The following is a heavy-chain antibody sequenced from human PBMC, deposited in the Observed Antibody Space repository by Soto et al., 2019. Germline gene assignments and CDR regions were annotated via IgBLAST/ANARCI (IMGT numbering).Heavy chain of an antibody. CDR1: GGSFTGYY. D-gene: IGHD5-18*01. CDR3: AKGHGYGFDY. CDR2: INHGGST. V-gene: IGHV4-34*01. Sequence: PSETLSLTCAVHGGSFTGYYWSWIRQPPGKGLEWVGEINHGGSTNYNPSLKSRVTISLDTSKNQFSLNLTSVTAEDTAVYYCAKGHGYGFDYWGQGTLVTVSS. J-gene: IGHJ4*02.